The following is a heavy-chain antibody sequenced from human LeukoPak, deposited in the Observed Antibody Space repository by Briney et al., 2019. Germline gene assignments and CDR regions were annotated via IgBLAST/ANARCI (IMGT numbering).Heavy chain of an antibody. J-gene: IGHJ4*02. CDR2: IYYSGST. V-gene: IGHV4-31*03. CDR3: ARSHYYDSSGYYGLYFDY. Sequence: SETLSLTCTVSGGSISSGGYYWSWIRQHPGEGLEWIGYIYYSGSTYYNPSLKSRVTISVDTSKNQFSLKLSSVTAADTAVYYCARSHYYDSSGYYGLYFDYWGQGTLVTVSS. D-gene: IGHD3-22*01. CDR1: GGSISSGGYY.